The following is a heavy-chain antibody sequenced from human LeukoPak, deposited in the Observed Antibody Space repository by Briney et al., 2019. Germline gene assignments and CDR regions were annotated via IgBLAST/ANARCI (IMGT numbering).Heavy chain of an antibody. J-gene: IGHJ4*02. CDR3: ARERVVPGTTSHYFDY. CDR2: IYHSGST. CDR1: GGSISSGGYS. D-gene: IGHD1-7*01. V-gene: IGHV4-30-2*01. Sequence: SQTLSLTCAVSGGSISSGGYSWSWIRQPPGKGLEWIGYIYHSGSTYYNPSLKSRVTISVDRSRNQFSLKLSSVTAADTAVYYCARERVVPGTTSHYFDYWGQGTLVTVSS.